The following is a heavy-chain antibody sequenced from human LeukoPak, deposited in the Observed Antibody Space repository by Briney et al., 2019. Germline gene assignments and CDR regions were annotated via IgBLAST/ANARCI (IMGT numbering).Heavy chain of an antibody. CDR1: GGTFSSYA. CDR3: ARRMNAAARPENWFDP. J-gene: IGHJ5*02. D-gene: IGHD6-6*01. Sequence: ASVKVSCKASGGTFSSYAISWVRQAPGQGPEWMGGIIPIFGTANYAQKFQGRVTITADESTSTAYMELSSLRSEDTAVYYCARRMNAAARPENWFDPWGQGTLVTVSS. CDR2: IIPIFGTA. V-gene: IGHV1-69*01.